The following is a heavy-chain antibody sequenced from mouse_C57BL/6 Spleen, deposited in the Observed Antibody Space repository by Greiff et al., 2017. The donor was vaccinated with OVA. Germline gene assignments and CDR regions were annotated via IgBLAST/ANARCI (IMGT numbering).Heavy chain of an antibody. J-gene: IGHJ3*01. CDR3: ARDGGLRRSTAWFAY. CDR1: GFTFSDYY. Sequence: EVKLMESEGGLVQPGSSMKLSCTASGFTFSDYYMAWVRQVPEKGLEWVANINYDGSSTYYLDSLKSRFIISRDNAKNILYLQMSSLKSEDTATYYCARDGGLRRSTAWFAYWGQGTLVTVSA. V-gene: IGHV5-16*01. CDR2: INYDGSST. D-gene: IGHD2-4*01.